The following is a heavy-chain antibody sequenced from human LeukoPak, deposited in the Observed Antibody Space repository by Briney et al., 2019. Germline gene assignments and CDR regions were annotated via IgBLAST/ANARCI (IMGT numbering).Heavy chain of an antibody. CDR3: ASPSGSYLLGFDY. D-gene: IGHD1-26*01. J-gene: IGHJ4*02. V-gene: IGHV4-34*01. CDR2: INHSGST. Sequence: PSETLSLTCAVYGGSFSGYYWSWIRQPPGKGLEWIGEINHSGSTNYNPSLESRVTISVDTSKNQFSLKLSSVTAADTAVYYCASPSGSYLLGFDYWGQGTLVTVSS. CDR1: GGSFSGYY.